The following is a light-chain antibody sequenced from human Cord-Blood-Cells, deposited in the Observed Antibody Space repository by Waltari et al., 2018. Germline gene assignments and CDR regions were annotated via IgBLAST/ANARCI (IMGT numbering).Light chain of an antibody. CDR3: CSYAGSYTLWV. CDR2: DVS. J-gene: IGLJ3*02. CDR1: SSDVGGYNY. V-gene: IGLV2-11*01. Sequence: QSALTQPRSVSGSPGQSVTISCPGTSSDVGGYNYVSCYQQHPGKAPKLMIYDVSKRPSGVPDRFSGSKSGNTASLTISGLQAEDEADYYCCSYAGSYTLWVFGGGTKLTVL.